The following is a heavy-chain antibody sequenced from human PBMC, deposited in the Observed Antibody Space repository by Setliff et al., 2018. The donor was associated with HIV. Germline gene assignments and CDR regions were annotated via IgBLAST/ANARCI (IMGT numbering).Heavy chain of an antibody. CDR1: GGSVNSGNYH. CDR3: ARWVYNSAWSLDY. D-gene: IGHD6-19*01. Sequence: SETLSLTCSVSGGSVNSGNYHWAWIRQPAGKGLEWIGHIYTSGSPHYKSSLTSRLTISLDTSRNQFFLKLTSVTAADSATYYCARWVYNSAWSLDYWGQGTLVTVSS. V-gene: IGHV4-61*09. J-gene: IGHJ4*02. CDR2: IYTSGSP.